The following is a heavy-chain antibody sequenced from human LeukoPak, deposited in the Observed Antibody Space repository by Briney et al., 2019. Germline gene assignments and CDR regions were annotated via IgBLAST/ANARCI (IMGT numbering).Heavy chain of an antibody. CDR3: ATRYCSSTSCYTQADY. CDR1: GFTFSSYA. D-gene: IGHD2-2*02. Sequence: SGGSLRLSCAASGFTFSSYAMSWVRQAPGKGLEWVSAISGSGGSTYYADSVEGRFTISRDNSKNTLYLQMNSLRAEDTAVYYCATRYCSSTSCYTQADYWGQGTLVTVSS. V-gene: IGHV3-23*01. CDR2: ISGSGGST. J-gene: IGHJ4*02.